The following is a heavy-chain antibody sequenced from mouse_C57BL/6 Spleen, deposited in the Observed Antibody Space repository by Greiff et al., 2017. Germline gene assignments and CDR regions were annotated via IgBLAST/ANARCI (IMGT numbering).Heavy chain of an antibody. CDR2: IDPSDSYT. V-gene: IGHV1-50*01. J-gene: IGHJ2*01. CDR3: ARSSGNPLFDY. D-gene: IGHD2-1*01. Sequence: VKLQQPGAELVKPGASVKLSCKASGYTFTSYWMQWVKQRPGQGLEWIGEIDPSDSYTNYNQKFKGKATLTVDTSSSTAYMQLSSLTSEDSAVYYCARSSGNPLFDYWGQGTTLTVSS. CDR1: GYTFTSYW.